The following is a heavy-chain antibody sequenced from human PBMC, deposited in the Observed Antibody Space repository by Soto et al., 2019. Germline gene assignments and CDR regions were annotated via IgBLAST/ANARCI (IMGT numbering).Heavy chain of an antibody. D-gene: IGHD6-13*01. CDR2: ISSSSSYI. J-gene: IGHJ5*02. V-gene: IGHV3-21*01. Sequence: GGSLRLSCAASGFIFSIHSMNWVRQAPGKGLEWVSSISSSSSYIYYADSVKGRFIISRDNAKNSLYLQMNTLRAEDTAVYYCARLGAAGSGWFDPWGQGTLVTVSS. CDR1: GFIFSIHS. CDR3: ARLGAAGSGWFDP.